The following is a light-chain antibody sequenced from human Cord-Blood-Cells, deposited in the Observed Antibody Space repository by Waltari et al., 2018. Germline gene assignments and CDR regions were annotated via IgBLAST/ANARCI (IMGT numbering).Light chain of an antibody. CDR2: AAS. J-gene: IGKJ2*03. Sequence: DIQMTQSPSSLSASVGDRVTITCRASQSISRYLNWYQQKPGKAPKLLGYAASSLQSGVPSRFSGSGSGTDFTLTISSLQPEDFATYYCQQGYSTPYSMSKGTKREVE. CDR3: QQGYSTPYS. CDR1: QSISRY. V-gene: IGKV1-39*01.